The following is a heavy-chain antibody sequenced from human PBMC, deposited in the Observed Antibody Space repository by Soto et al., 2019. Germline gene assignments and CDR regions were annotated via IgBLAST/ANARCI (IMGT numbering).Heavy chain of an antibody. J-gene: IGHJ4*02. D-gene: IGHD3-9*01. V-gene: IGHV4-59*11. CDR2: IYHSGST. Sequence: SETLSLTCSVSGGSITSHYCSWFRKPPGKGLEWIGYIYHSGSTSYNPSLKSRVTMSVDTSKNQFSLKLNSVTAADTAVYYCARGLPVLRYFDWSVPNFDYWGQGTLVTVSS. CDR3: ARGLPVLRYFDWSVPNFDY. CDR1: GGSITSHY.